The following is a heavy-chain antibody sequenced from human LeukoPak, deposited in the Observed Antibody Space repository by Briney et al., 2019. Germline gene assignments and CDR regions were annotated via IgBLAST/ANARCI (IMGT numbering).Heavy chain of an antibody. CDR3: ARGYDYGDYVGDFDY. CDR2: ITTYNGNT. Sequence: ASVNVSCKASGYTFTSYPISWVRQAPGQGLEWMGWITTYNGNTHYAQKLQGRVTMTTETSTSTAYMDLRGLRSDDTAVYYCARGYDYGDYVGDFDYWGQGTLVTVSS. D-gene: IGHD4-17*01. CDR1: GYTFTSYP. V-gene: IGHV1-18*01. J-gene: IGHJ4*02.